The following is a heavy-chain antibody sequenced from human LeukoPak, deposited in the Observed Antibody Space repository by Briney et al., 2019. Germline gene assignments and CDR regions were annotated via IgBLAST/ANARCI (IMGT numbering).Heavy chain of an antibody. Sequence: NPSETLSLTCAVSGGSISICGYSWRWIPQPPGKGLEWIWYIYHSGITYYNPSLKSRVTISVERSKNQFCLKLSSVTAADTAVYYCARELGMGGYFDYWGQGTLVTVSS. V-gene: IGHV4-30-2*01. D-gene: IGHD7-27*01. CDR1: GGSISICGYS. CDR3: ARELGMGGYFDY. CDR2: IYHSGIT. J-gene: IGHJ4*02.